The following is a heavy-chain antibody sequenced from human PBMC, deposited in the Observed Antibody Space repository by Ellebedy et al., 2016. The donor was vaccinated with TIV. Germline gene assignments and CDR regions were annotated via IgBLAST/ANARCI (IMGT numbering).Heavy chain of an antibody. CDR1: GYIFTGYY. V-gene: IGHV1-2*02. CDR2: ISPKSGDT. Sequence: ASVKVSCKASGYIFTGYYMHWVRQAPGQGLEWMGWISPKSGDTKYAQNFQGRVTLTRDTSVATAYMEVSGLKSDDTAVYFCARGWNYGLDYWGQGTLVTVSS. J-gene: IGHJ4*02. CDR3: ARGWNYGLDY. D-gene: IGHD1-7*01.